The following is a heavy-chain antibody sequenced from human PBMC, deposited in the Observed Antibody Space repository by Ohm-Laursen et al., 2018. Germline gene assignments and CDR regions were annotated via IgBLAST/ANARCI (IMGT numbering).Heavy chain of an antibody. CDR1: GFTFSSYA. D-gene: IGHD3-22*01. V-gene: IGHV3-23*01. J-gene: IGHJ4*02. Sequence: SLRLSCSASGFTFSSYAMSWVRQAPGKGLEWVSAISGSSGSTYYADSVKGRFTISRDNSKNTLYLQMNSLRAEDTAVYYCARVLRGGYYFEYYFDYWGQGTLVTVSS. CDR3: ARVLRGGYYFEYYFDY. CDR2: ISGSSGST.